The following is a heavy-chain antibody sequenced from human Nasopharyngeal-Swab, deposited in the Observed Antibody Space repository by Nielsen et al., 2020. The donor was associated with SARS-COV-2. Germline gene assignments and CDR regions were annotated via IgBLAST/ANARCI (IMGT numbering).Heavy chain of an antibody. CDR1: GFTFSSYS. V-gene: IGHV3-21*01. CDR3: AREGQIFGVVDYYYYGLDV. D-gene: IGHD3-3*01. CDR2: ISSSSSYI. J-gene: IGHJ6*02. Sequence: GGSLRLSCAASGFTFSSYSTNWVRQAPGKGLEWVSSISSSSSYIYYADSVKGRFTISRDNAKNSLYLQMNSLRAEDTAVYYCAREGQIFGVVDYYYYGLDVWGQGTTVTVSS.